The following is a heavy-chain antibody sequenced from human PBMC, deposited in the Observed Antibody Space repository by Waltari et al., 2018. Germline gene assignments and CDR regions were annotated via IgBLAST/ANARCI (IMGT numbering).Heavy chain of an antibody. V-gene: IGHV4-59*01. CDR3: ARADDYGDFGGSHDAFDI. Sequence: QVQLQESGPGLVKPSETLSLTCTVSGGSISSYYWSWIRQPPGQGLEWIGYIYYSGSTNYNPSLKSRVTISVDTSKNQFSLKLSSVTAADTAVYYCARADDYGDFGGSHDAFDIWGQGTMVTVSS. CDR2: IYYSGST. D-gene: IGHD4-17*01. J-gene: IGHJ3*02. CDR1: GGSISSYY.